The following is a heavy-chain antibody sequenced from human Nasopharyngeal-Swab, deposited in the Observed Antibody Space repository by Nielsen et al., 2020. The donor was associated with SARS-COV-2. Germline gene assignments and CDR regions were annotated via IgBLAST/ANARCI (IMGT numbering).Heavy chain of an antibody. D-gene: IGHD3-22*01. V-gene: IGHV4-59*11. CDR2: TSHNSGT. CDR1: GVSISSQY. Sequence: SETLSLTCTVSGVSISSQYWSWIRQPPGKGLEWIGYTSHNSGTNYNPSLKSRVTMFMDTSKNQFSLKLRSVTAADTAVYYCARRVTSFTMIVVVMTGGISYFDYWSQGILVTVSS. CDR3: ARRVTSFTMIVVVMTGGISYFDY. J-gene: IGHJ4*02.